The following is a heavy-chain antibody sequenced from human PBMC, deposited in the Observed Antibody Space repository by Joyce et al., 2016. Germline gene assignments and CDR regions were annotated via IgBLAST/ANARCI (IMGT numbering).Heavy chain of an antibody. V-gene: IGHV1-69*01. CDR2: SIPLFGAP. D-gene: IGHD3-10*01. Sequence: QVHLVQSGAEVTRPGSSVKLSCKTSGGNFRSYALNWGRQAPGQGLEWMGGSIPLFGAPSYAQKFQGRSTLTADDSTTTVYMQLGSLTSADTAVYYCARDQVRGSIDSAFEYWGQGALVTVSS. CDR3: ARDQVRGSIDSAFEY. CDR1: GGNFRSYA. J-gene: IGHJ4*02.